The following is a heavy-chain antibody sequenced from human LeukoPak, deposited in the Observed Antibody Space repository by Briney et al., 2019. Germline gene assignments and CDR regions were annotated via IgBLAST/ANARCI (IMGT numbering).Heavy chain of an antibody. CDR2: INQDGSAR. CDR3: ARHDCSSTSCAQSLDY. Sequence: RGSLRLSCAASRLTISSNWMSWVRQAPGKGLEWVANINQDGSARDYVHYVRGPFTISRDNPKYSLFLQMNSLRAEDTALYYCARHDCSSTSCAQSLDYWGRGTLVTVSS. D-gene: IGHD2-2*01. CDR1: RLTISSNW. J-gene: IGHJ4*02. V-gene: IGHV3-7*01.